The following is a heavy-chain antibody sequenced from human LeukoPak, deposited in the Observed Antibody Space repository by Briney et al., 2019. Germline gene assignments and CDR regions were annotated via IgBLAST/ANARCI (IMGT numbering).Heavy chain of an antibody. J-gene: IGHJ4*02. CDR3: AKGGSSAWNSYDY. CDR1: GFTFSTHA. Sequence: GGSLRLSCAASGFTFSTHAINWVRQAPGKGLAWVSTITGGGDTYYADSVKGRFTISRDNSKNTLSLQMNSLRGEDTAIYYCAKGGSSAWNSYDYWGQGTLVTVSS. D-gene: IGHD6-19*01. V-gene: IGHV3-23*01. CDR2: ITGGGDT.